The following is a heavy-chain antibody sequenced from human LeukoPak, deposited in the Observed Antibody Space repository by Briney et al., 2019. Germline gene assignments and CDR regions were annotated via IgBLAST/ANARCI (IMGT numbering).Heavy chain of an antibody. V-gene: IGHV1-18*01. CDR1: GYTFTSYG. Sequence: ASVTVSCTASGYTFTSYGISWVRQAPGQGLEWMGWISAYNGNTNYAQKLQGRVTMTTDTSTSTAYMELRSLRSDDTAVYYCARRGGYYYDSSGYHDAFDIWGQGTTVTVSS. CDR2: ISAYNGNT. CDR3: ARRGGYYYDSSGYHDAFDI. D-gene: IGHD3-22*01. J-gene: IGHJ3*02.